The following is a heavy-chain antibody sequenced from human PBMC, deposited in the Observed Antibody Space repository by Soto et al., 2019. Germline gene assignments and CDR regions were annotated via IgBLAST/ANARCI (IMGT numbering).Heavy chain of an antibody. CDR3: ARAVTWGLDV. V-gene: IGHV3-48*02. D-gene: IGHD3-10*01. J-gene: IGHJ6*02. CDR1: GFTFSLYS. Sequence: EVQLVESGGGLVQPGGSLRLSCAASGFTFSLYSMSWVRQAPGKGLEWVSYISRSSTGIHYADSVKGRFTISRDDATNSMHLQMNSRRDGGPAVYYCARAVTWGLDVWGQGTTVSISS. CDR2: ISRSSTGI.